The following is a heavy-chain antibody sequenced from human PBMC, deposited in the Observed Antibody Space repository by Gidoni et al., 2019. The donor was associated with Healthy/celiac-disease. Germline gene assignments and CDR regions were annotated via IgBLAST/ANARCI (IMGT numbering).Heavy chain of an antibody. V-gene: IGHV1-18*01. CDR2: IIAYNGNT. CDR3: ARVVRAGATKKMNWFDP. Sequence: QLQLVQSGAEVRKPRASVQFSCKASGYTFTRYGISWVRLAPGHGLEWMGWIIAYNGNTNYAQKLQGRVTMSTDTSTRTAYMELRSLRADDTAVYYCARVVRAGATKKMNWFDPWGQGTLVTVSS. D-gene: IGHD1-26*01. CDR1: GYTFTRYG. J-gene: IGHJ5*02.